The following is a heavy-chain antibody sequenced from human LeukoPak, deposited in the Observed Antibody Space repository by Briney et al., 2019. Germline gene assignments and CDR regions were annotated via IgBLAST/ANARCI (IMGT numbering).Heavy chain of an antibody. CDR3: ARGNRYCSITSCYADWFDP. CDR2: ISSSSSYI. J-gene: IGHJ5*02. D-gene: IGHD2-2*01. CDR1: GFTFSSYS. Sequence: GGSLRLSCAASGFTFSSYSMNWVRQAPGKGLEWVSSISSSSSYIYYADSVKGRFTISRDNAKNSLYLQMNSLRAEDAAVYYCARGNRYCSITSCYADWFDPWGQGTLVTVSS. V-gene: IGHV3-21*01.